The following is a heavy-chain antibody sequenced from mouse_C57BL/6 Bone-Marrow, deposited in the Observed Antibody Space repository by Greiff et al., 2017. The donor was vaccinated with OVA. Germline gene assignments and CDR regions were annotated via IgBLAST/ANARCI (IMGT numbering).Heavy chain of an antibody. V-gene: IGHV1-64*01. D-gene: IGHD1-1*01. CDR2: IHPNSGST. J-gene: IGHJ4*01. Sequence: QVQLQQPGAELVKPGASVKLSCKASGYTFTSYWMHWVKQRPGQGLEWIGMIHPNSGSTNYNEKFKSKATLTVDKSSSTAYMQLSSLTSEDSAVYYCAEVRFFYYYGRWAMEDWGQGTSVTVSS. CDR3: AEVRFFYYYGRWAMED. CDR1: GYTFTSYW.